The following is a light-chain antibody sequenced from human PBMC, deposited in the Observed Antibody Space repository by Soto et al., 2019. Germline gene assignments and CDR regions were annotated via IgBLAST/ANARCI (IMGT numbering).Light chain of an antibody. CDR1: QSISHN. CDR2: GAS. J-gene: IGKJ1*01. CDR3: QQYNNLWT. V-gene: IGKV3-15*01. Sequence: EIVMTQSPATLSVSPGERATLSCSASQSISHNLACYHQRPGQAPRLRIYGASTRATGIPSRFSGSGSGTECTRTISSRQSEDVAVYYCQQYNNLWTFGQGTRVEIK.